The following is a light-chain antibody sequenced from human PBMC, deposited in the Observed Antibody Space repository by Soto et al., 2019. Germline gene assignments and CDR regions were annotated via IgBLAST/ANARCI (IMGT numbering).Light chain of an antibody. V-gene: IGKV1-39*01. CDR3: QPSYGKSPT. CDR2: AAS. Sequence: DIQMTQSPSSLSASVGDRVTITCRASQSISRYLNWYQQKPGKAPKLLIYAASSLQSGVPTRFSGSGSGTDFPLTLSSLQPEYFVTYYCQPSYGKSPTFGQGTKVEIK. CDR1: QSISRY. J-gene: IGKJ1*01.